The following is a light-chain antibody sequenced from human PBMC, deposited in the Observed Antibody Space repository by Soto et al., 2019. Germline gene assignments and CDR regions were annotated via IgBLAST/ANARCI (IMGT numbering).Light chain of an antibody. CDR2: DVS. CDR3: SSYTSSSHYV. CDR1: SSDVGGYNY. Sequence: QSVLTQPASVSGSPGLSITISCTGTSSDVGGYNYVSWYQQHPGKAPKLMIYDVSNRPSGVSNRFSGSKSGNTASLTISGLQAEDESDYYFSSYTSSSHYVFGTGTKLTVL. J-gene: IGLJ1*01. V-gene: IGLV2-14*01.